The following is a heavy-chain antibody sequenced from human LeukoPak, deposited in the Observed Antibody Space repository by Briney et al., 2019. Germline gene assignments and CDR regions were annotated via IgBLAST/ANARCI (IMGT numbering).Heavy chain of an antibody. V-gene: IGHV1-69*04. Sequence: GASVKVSCKASGYTFTSYDINWVRQATGQGLEWMGRIIPILGIANYAQKFQGRVTITTDESTSTAYMELSSLRSEDTAVYYCARQPEWEPNWFDPWGQGTLVTVSS. CDR1: GYTFTSYD. CDR3: ARQPEWEPNWFDP. D-gene: IGHD1-26*01. CDR2: IIPILGIA. J-gene: IGHJ5*02.